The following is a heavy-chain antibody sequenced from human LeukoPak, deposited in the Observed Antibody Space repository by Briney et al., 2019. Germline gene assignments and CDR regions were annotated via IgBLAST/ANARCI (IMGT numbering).Heavy chain of an antibody. Sequence: GGSLRLSCATSGFTFSNYEMNWVRQAPGKGLEWLSYTSGGGNNIYYADSVKGRFNISRDGAKNSLYLQMNRLRAEDTAVYYCARGVVRGVIIPAFDYWGQGTLVTVSS. V-gene: IGHV3-48*03. CDR1: GFTFSNYE. CDR3: ARGVVRGVIIPAFDY. J-gene: IGHJ4*02. CDR2: TSGGGNNI. D-gene: IGHD3-10*01.